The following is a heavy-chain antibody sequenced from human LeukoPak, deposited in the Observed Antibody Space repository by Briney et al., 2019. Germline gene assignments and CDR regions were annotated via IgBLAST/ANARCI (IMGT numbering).Heavy chain of an antibody. Sequence: GRSLRLSCAASGFTFSSYGMHWVRQAPGKGLEWVAVISYDGSNKYYADSVKGRFTISRDNSKNTLYLQMNSLRAEDTAVYYCARGSRVGVRGPFDPWGQEPWSPSPQ. CDR3: ARGSRVGVRGPFDP. CDR2: ISYDGSNK. V-gene: IGHV3-30*03. D-gene: IGHD3-10*02. CDR1: GFTFSSYG. J-gene: IGHJ5*02.